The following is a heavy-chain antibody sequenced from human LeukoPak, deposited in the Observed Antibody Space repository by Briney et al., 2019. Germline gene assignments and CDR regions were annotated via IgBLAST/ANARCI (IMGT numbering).Heavy chain of an antibody. CDR2: ISSSGSTI. Sequence: GGSLRLSCAASGFTFSDYYMRWIRQAPGKGLGWVSYISSSGSTIYYADSVKGRFTISRDNAKNSLYLQMNSLRAEDTAVYYCARAYGSGSYYKTTIDYWGQGTLVTVSS. CDR1: GFTFSDYY. D-gene: IGHD3-10*01. V-gene: IGHV3-11*01. J-gene: IGHJ4*02. CDR3: ARAYGSGSYYKTTIDY.